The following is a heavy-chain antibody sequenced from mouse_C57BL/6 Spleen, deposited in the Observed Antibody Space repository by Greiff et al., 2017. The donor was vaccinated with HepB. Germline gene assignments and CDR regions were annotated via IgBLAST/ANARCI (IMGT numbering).Heavy chain of an antibody. Sequence: VQLQQSGPELVKPGASVKISCKASGYAFSSSWMNWVKQRPGKGLEWIGRIYPGDGDTNYNGKFKGKATLTADKSSSTAYMQLSSLTSEDSAVYFCARSPYCFDYWGQGTTLTVTS. CDR3: ARSPYCFDY. J-gene: IGHJ2*01. V-gene: IGHV1-82*01. CDR1: GYAFSSSW. CDR2: IYPGDGDT.